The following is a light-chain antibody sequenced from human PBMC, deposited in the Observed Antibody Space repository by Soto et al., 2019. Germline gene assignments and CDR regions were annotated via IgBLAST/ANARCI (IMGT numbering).Light chain of an antibody. CDR2: DAS. CDR1: QSVSSY. V-gene: IGKV3-11*01. Sequence: EIVLTQSPATLSLSPGERATLSCRASQSVSSYLAWYQQKPGQAPRLLIYDASNRATGIPARFSGSGSGTDFTLTISSLEPEDFAFYYCQQRSNWPRGTFGQGPKVEIK. J-gene: IGKJ1*01. CDR3: QQRSNWPRGT.